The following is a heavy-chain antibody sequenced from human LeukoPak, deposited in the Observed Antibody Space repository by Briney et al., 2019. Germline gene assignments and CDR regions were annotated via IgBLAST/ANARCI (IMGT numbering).Heavy chain of an antibody. Sequence: SETLSLTCTVSGGSLSSSSYYWGWIRQPPGKGLEWIGYIYHSGSTYYNPSLKSRVTISVDRSKNQFSLKLSSVTAADTAVYYCARDLGAFDIWGQGTMVTVSS. CDR3: ARDLGAFDI. CDR2: IYHSGST. J-gene: IGHJ3*02. V-gene: IGHV4-39*07. CDR1: GGSLSSSSYY. D-gene: IGHD1-26*01.